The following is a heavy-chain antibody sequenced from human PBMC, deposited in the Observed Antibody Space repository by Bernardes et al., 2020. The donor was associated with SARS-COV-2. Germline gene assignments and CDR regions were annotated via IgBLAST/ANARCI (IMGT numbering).Heavy chain of an antibody. CDR2: INPSRGIT. D-gene: IGHD1-26*01. J-gene: IGHJ4*02. CDR3: ARGPVGTPDF. V-gene: IGHV1-2*02. Sequence: AARKAYCKTSGYTFTAYYMPWVRQAPGQGLEWMGWINPSRGITNYAQKFQGRVTMTRDTSITTAYMELSGLKSDDTAVYYCARGPVGTPDFWGQGTLVTVSS. CDR1: GYTFTAYY.